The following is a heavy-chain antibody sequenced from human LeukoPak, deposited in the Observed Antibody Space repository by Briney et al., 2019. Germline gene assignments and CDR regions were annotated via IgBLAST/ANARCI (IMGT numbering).Heavy chain of an antibody. CDR3: VKDGSVVVASTDAFDF. CDR2: ISGSVART. J-gene: IGHJ3*01. CDR1: GFVFSSYA. D-gene: IGHD3-22*01. V-gene: IGHV3-23*01. Sequence: GGSLRLPCAASGFVFSSYAMSWVRQAPGKGLEWVSGISGSVARTHYADSVKGRFTISRDNSKNTLHLQMNSLRAEDTAIYYCVKDGSVVVASTDAFDFWGQGTMVTVSS.